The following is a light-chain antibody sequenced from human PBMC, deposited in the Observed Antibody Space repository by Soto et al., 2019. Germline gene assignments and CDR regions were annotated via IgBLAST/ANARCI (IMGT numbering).Light chain of an antibody. Sequence: QSALTQPASVSGSPGQSITISCTGTSSDVGRYKFVSWYQQHPDKAPKLMIYEVSDRPPGVSNRFSGSKSGNTASLTISGLHADDEADYYCSSYTSNTNWLVVGGTK. V-gene: IGLV2-14*01. J-gene: IGLJ3*02. CDR1: SSDVGRYKF. CDR2: EVS. CDR3: SSYTSNTNWL.